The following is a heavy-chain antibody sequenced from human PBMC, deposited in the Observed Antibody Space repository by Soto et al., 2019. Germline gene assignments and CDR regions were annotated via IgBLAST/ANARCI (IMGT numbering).Heavy chain of an antibody. CDR1: GFTFSSYG. D-gene: IGHD6-13*01. J-gene: IGHJ5*02. CDR3: AREADGSWYNSANSNWFDP. CDR2: IWYDGSNK. Sequence: QSGGSLRLSCAASGFTFSSYGMHWVRQAPGKGLEWVAVIWYDGSNKYYADSVKGRFTISRDNSKNTLYLQMNSLRAEDTAVYYCAREADGSWYNSANSNWFDPWGQGTLVTVSS. V-gene: IGHV3-33*01.